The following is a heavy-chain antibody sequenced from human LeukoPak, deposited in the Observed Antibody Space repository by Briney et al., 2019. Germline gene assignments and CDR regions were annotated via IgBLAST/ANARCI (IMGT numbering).Heavy chain of an antibody. J-gene: IGHJ4*02. CDR3: AKGGRFLETKYYFDY. D-gene: IGHD3-3*01. V-gene: IGHV3-30*02. CDR1: GFTFSSYG. Sequence: GGSLRLSCAASGFTFSSYGMHWVRQAPGKGLEWVAFTRYDGSNKYYADSVKGRFTISRDNSKNTLYLQMNSLRAEDTAVYYCAKGGRFLETKYYFDYWGQGTLVTVSS. CDR2: TRYDGSNK.